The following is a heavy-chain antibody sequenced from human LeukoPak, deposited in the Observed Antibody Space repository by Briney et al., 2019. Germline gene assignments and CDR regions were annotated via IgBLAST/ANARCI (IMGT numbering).Heavy chain of an antibody. CDR2: FDPEDGET. J-gene: IGHJ4*02. CDR1: GYTLTELS. D-gene: IGHD3-22*01. CDR3: ATLADYYDSSGYYNWYFDY. Sequence: ASVKVSCKVSGYTLTELSMHWVRQAPGKGLEWMGGFDPEDGETIYAQKFQGRVTMTEDTSTDTAYMELSSLRFEDTAVYYCATLADYYDSSGYYNWYFDYWGQGTLVTVSS. V-gene: IGHV1-24*01.